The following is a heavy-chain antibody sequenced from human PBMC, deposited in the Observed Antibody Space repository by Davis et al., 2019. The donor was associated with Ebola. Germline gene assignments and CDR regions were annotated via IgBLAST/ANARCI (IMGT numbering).Heavy chain of an antibody. D-gene: IGHD4-11*01. V-gene: IGHV4-39*01. J-gene: IGHJ4*01. Sequence: MPSETLSLTCTFSGGSISSSDYSWGFIRQSPGKGPEWMGSIYYSGKKYFHPSLRGRITISVDSSKNQFSLSLSSVTAADTAVYFCARHVGYSDFPPFYFDLWGHGSLVTVSS. CDR2: IYYSGKK. CDR3: ARHVGYSDFPPFYFDL. CDR1: GGSISSSDYS.